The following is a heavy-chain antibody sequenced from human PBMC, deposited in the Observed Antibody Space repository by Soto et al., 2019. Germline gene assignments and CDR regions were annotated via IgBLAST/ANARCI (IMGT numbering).Heavy chain of an antibody. Sequence: EVPVLESGAGLVQRGGSLRLSCAGSGLTFSSYAMTWVRQAPGRGLEWVSSLSGGADTTYYAESVKGRFTISRDNSKNTLYRQMNSLRAEDTAVYYCAKSRVLVVATVPCHHCGQGTLVTVSS. CDR2: LSGGADTT. CDR3: AKSRVLVVATVPCHH. J-gene: IGHJ5*02. CDR1: GLTFSSYA. D-gene: IGHD2-8*02. V-gene: IGHV3-23*01.